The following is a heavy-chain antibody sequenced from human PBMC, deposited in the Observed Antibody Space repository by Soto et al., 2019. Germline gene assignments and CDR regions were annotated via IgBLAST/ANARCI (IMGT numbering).Heavy chain of an antibody. CDR2: IKPGTGDT. Sequence: ASLNGSCKASGYSISSHVIDCLPQAPGQRLEWVGWIKPGTGDTKFLQEFQGRLTITRDTSATTAYMELSNLRSGDTAVYYCARGYYYASSGYYFDNWGQGPLVTVSS. J-gene: IGHJ4*02. CDR3: ARGYYYASSGYYFDN. V-gene: IGHV1-3*01. CDR1: GYSISSHV. D-gene: IGHD3-22*01.